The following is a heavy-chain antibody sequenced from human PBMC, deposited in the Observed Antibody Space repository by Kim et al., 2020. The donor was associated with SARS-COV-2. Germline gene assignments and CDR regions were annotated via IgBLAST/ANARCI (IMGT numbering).Heavy chain of an antibody. J-gene: IGHJ5*02. V-gene: IGHV3-53*01. D-gene: IGHD6-6*01. CDR2: IYSGGST. CDR1: GFTVSSNY. CDR3: ARAPYSSSSWWFDP. Sequence: GGSLRLSCAASGFTVSSNYMSWVRQAPGKGLEWVSVIYSGGSTYYADSVKGRFTISRDNSKNTLYLQMNSLRAEDTAVYYCARAPYSSSSWWFDPWGQGTLVTVSS.